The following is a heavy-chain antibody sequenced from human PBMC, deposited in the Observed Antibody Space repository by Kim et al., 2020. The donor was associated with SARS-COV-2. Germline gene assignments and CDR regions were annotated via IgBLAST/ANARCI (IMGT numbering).Heavy chain of an antibody. CDR3: ARLPTPVNGPKRRGGSGWYLGHFDY. D-gene: IGHD6-19*01. CDR2: INHSGST. CDR1: GGSFSGYY. V-gene: IGHV4-34*01. J-gene: IGHJ4*02. Sequence: SETLSLTCAVYGGSFSGYYWSWIRQPPGKGLEWIGEINHSGSTNYNPSLKSRVTISVDTSKNQFSLKLSSVTAADTAVYYCARLPTPVNGPKRRGGSGWYLGHFDYWGQGTLVTVSS.